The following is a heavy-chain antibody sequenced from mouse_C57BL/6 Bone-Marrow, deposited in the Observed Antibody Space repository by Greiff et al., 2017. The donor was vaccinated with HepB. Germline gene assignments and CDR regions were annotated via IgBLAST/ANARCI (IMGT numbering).Heavy chain of an antibody. CDR2: IYPGNSDT. J-gene: IGHJ4*01. CDR1: GYTFTSYW. CDR3: TNGLGYYAMDY. V-gene: IGHV1-5*01. D-gene: IGHD2-2*01. Sequence: EVQLQQSGTVLARPGASVKMSCKTSGYTFTSYWMHWVKQRPGQGLEWIGAIYPGNSDTSYNQKFKGKAKLTAVTSASTAYMGLSSLANEDSAVYYCTNGLGYYAMDYWGQGTSVTVSS.